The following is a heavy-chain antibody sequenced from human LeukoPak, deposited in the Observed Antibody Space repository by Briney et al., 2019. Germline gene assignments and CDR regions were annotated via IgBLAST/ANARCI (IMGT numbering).Heavy chain of an antibody. CDR2: INPKTGGT. CDR3: ARDTQSTVNFYYYYYMDV. J-gene: IGHJ6*03. D-gene: IGHD4-17*01. CDR1: GYTFTDYY. Sequence: ASVKVSCKASGYTFTDYYMHWVRQDPGQGLEWIGWINPKTGGTNYAQKFQGRLTVTRDTSITTAYMELSRLTSDDTAVYYCARDTQSTVNFYYYYYMDVWGKGTTVTVSS. V-gene: IGHV1-2*02.